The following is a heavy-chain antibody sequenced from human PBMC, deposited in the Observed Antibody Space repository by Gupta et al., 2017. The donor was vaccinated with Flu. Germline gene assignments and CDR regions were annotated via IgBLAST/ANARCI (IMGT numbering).Heavy chain of an antibody. V-gene: IGHV3-48*01. D-gene: IGHD1-26*01. Sequence: QMVESGGGSVQPGGSLRLSCAASGFSFSFSTYSVNWVRQVPGRGVGWISYMRFYDGYTDYADSVKGRFTISADKATNSLYLQMNSLRREDTAIYYCVRDDKWAFDVWGQGTMVTVSS. J-gene: IGHJ3*01. CDR2: MRFYDGYT. CDR3: VRDDKWAFDV. CDR1: GFSFSFSTYS.